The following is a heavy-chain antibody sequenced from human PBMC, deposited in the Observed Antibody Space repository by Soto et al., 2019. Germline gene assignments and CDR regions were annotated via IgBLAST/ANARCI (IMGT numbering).Heavy chain of an antibody. CDR2: IIPIFGTT. J-gene: IGHJ5*02. CDR3: ARASDSTWYNWFDP. V-gene: IGHV1-69*18. D-gene: IGHD6-13*01. CDR1: GGNFSRNG. Sequence: QVQLVQSGAEVKKPGSSVKISCKTSGGNFSRNGISWVRQAPGQGLEWMGRIIPIFGTTNYAHKFRGRVTVTADESTGTVYMVMNSLRSEDTAVYYCARASDSTWYNWFDPWGQGTLVTVSS.